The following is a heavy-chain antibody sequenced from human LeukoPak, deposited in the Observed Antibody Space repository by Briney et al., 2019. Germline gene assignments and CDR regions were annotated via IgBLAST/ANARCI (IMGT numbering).Heavy chain of an antibody. V-gene: IGHV3-7*01. CDR3: ARDSGSGGP. J-gene: IGHJ5*02. CDR2: VKPDGSEK. Sequence: GGSLRLSCAASGFTFSNYWMSWVRQAPGKGLEWVAHVKPDGSEKNYVDSVKGRFTLFRDDAKNSVYLQMNSLRVEDTAVYYCARDSGSGGPWGQGTPVTVSS. D-gene: IGHD6-19*01. CDR1: GFTFSNYW.